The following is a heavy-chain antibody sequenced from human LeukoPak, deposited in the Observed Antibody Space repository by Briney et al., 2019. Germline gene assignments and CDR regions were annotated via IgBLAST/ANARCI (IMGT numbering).Heavy chain of an antibody. V-gene: IGHV1-69*05. D-gene: IGHD6-13*01. Sequence: SVKVSCKASGGTFSSYAISWVRQAPGQGLEWMGGIIPIFGTANYAQKFQGRVTITTDESTSTAYMELSSLRSEDTAVYYCARGGGDSSSWHTDLEWIFDPWGQGTLVTVSS. CDR2: IIPIFGTA. J-gene: IGHJ5*02. CDR1: GGTFSSYA. CDR3: ARGGGDSSSWHTDLEWIFDP.